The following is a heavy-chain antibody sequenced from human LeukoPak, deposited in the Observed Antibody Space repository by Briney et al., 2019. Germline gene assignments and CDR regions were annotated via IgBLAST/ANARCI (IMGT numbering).Heavy chain of an antibody. CDR3: VPLRTDIVVVPAAESNWFDP. V-gene: IGHV4-39*01. Sequence: PSETLSLTCTVSGGSISSSSYYWGWIRQPPGKGLEWIGSIYYSGSTYYNPSLKSRVTISVDTSKNQFSLKLSSVTAADTAVYYCVPLRTDIVVVPAAESNWFDPWGQGTLVTVSS. D-gene: IGHD2-2*01. J-gene: IGHJ5*02. CDR1: GGSISSSSYY. CDR2: IYYSGST.